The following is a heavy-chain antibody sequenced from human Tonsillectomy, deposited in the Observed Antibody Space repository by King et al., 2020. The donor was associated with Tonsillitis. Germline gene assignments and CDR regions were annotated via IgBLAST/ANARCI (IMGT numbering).Heavy chain of an antibody. Sequence: VQLVESGGGLVKPGGSLRLSCAASGFTFSSYSMNWVRQAPGKGLEWVSSISSSSSYIYYADSVKGRFTISRANAKNSLYLQLNSLRAEDTGVYYCARKPIAGTTSVDYWGQGTLVTVSS. CDR3: ARKPIAGTTSVDY. CDR1: GFTFSSYS. V-gene: IGHV3-21*01. J-gene: IGHJ4*02. CDR2: ISSSSSYI. D-gene: IGHD1-7*01.